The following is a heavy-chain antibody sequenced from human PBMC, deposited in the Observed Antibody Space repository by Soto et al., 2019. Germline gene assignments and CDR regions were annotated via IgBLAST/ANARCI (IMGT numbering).Heavy chain of an antibody. V-gene: IGHV3-23*01. CDR2: VNNGGGGT. J-gene: IGHJ4*02. Sequence: EVFLLDSGGGLVQPGGSLRLSCAASGFTFSNYAMTWVRQAPGKGPECISTVNNGGGGTYYADSVKGRFTISRDNSKNTLYLQVSSLRAEDTAVYYCAKERLGRGIDYWGQGILVTVSS. CDR3: AKERLGRGIDY. CDR1: GFTFSNYA. D-gene: IGHD3-10*01.